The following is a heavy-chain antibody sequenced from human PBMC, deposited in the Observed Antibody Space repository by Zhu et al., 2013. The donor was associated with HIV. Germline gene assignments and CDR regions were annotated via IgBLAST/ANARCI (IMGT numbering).Heavy chain of an antibody. D-gene: IGHD3-10*01. J-gene: IGHJ4*02. CDR2: MNPNSGNT. CDR3: ATMVRGVIITADY. V-gene: IGHV1-8*02. CDR1: GYPFSDYD. Sequence: QLQLVQSGGEVKKPGASVRVSCQASGYPFSDYDINWVRQATGQGLEWMGWMNPNSGNTGYAQKFQGRVTMTRNTSISTAYMELSSLRSEDTAVYYCATMVRGVIITADYWGQGTLVTVSS.